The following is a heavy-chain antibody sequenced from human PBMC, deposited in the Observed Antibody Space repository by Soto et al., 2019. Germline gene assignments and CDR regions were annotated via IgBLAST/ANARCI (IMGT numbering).Heavy chain of an antibody. V-gene: IGHV1-2*02. CDR1: GYTFTGYY. Sequence: ASVKVSCRASGYTFTGYYLHWVRQAPGQGLEWMGWINPNSGGTNYAQKFQGRVTMTSDTSISTAYLELSRLRSDDTAVYYCARESSPEYFQHWGQGTLVTVSS. J-gene: IGHJ1*01. CDR3: ARESSPEYFQH. CDR2: INPNSGGT.